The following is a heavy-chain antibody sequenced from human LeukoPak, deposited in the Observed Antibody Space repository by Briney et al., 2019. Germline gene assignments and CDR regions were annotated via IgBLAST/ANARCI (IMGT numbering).Heavy chain of an antibody. CDR3: ARHPSNSGSYYFDY. Sequence: GGSLRLSCAASGFTFSSYSMNWVRQAPGKGLEWVSYISSSSSTTYYADSVKGRFTISRDNAKNSLYLQMNSLRAEDTAVYYCARHPSNSGSYYFDYWGQGTLVTVSS. D-gene: IGHD1-26*01. V-gene: IGHV3-48*01. J-gene: IGHJ4*02. CDR2: ISSSSSTT. CDR1: GFTFSSYS.